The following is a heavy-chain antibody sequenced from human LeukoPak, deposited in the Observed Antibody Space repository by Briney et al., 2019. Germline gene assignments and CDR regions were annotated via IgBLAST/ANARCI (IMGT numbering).Heavy chain of an antibody. V-gene: IGHV4-4*07. Sequence: PSETLSLTCTVSGGSISSYYWSWIRQPAGKGLERIGRIYTSGSTNYNPSLKSRVTMSVDTSKNQFSLKLSSVTAADTAVYYCARGYCSSTSCYRAPFDLWGRGTLVTVSS. CDR3: ARGYCSSTSCYRAPFDL. J-gene: IGHJ2*01. CDR2: IYTSGST. D-gene: IGHD2-2*02. CDR1: GGSISSYY.